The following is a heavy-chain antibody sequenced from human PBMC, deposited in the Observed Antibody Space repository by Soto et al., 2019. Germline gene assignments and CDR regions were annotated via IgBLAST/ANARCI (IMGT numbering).Heavy chain of an antibody. CDR1: GGTSTRYA. CDR2: IVPMFGTS. Sequence: QERLVQSGAEVRKPGYSVKVSCKVTGGTSTRYAINWVRQAPGQGLEWMGGIVPMFGTSKYAQKFQGRVTITADTSTNIAYMELRSLRSEDTAVYYCNRGSEYDLWSGYLWGQGTLVSVSS. V-gene: IGHV1-69*06. J-gene: IGHJ4*02. D-gene: IGHD3-3*01. CDR3: NRGSEYDLWSGYL.